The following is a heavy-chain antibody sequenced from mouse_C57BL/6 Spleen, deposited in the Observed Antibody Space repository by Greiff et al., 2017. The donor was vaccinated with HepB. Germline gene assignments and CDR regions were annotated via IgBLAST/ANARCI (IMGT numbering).Heavy chain of an antibody. J-gene: IGHJ4*01. CDR2: IHPNSGST. CDR1: GYTFTSYW. CDR3: ARGGHYSNPYYAMDY. V-gene: IGHV1-64*01. D-gene: IGHD2-5*01. Sequence: QVQLQQPGAELVKPGASVKLSCKASGYTFTSYWMHWVKQRPGQGLEWIGMIHPNSGSTNYNEKFKSKATLTVDKSSSTAYMQLSSLTSEDSAVYYCARGGHYSNPYYAMDYWGQGTSVTVSS.